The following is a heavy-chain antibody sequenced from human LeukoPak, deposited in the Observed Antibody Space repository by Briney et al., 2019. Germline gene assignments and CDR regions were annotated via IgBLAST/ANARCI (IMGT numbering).Heavy chain of an antibody. D-gene: IGHD4-17*01. CDR3: AGDYGDHP. J-gene: IGHJ5*02. V-gene: IGHV3-30-3*01. Sequence: GGSLRLSCAASGFTFSSYAMHWVRQAPGKGLEWVAVISYDGSNKYYADSVKGRFTISRDNSKNTLYLQMNSLRTEDTAVYYYAGDYGDHPWGQGTLVTVSS. CDR1: GFTFSSYA. CDR2: ISYDGSNK.